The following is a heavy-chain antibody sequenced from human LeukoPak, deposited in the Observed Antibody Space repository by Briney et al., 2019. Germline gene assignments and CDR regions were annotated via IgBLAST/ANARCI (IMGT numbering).Heavy chain of an antibody. CDR3: ARDQSSSWYEGVDY. V-gene: IGHV3-43D*03. CDR1: GFTFDDYA. J-gene: IGHJ4*02. Sequence: GGSLRLSCAASGFTFDDYAMHWVRQAPGKGLEWVSLISWDGGSTYYADSVKGRFTISRDNSKNSLYLQMNSLRAEDTAVYYCARDQSSSWYEGVDYWGQGTLVTVSS. CDR2: ISWDGGST. D-gene: IGHD6-13*01.